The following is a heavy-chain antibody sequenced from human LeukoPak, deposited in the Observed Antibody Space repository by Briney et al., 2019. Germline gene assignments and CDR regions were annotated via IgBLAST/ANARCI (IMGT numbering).Heavy chain of an antibody. Sequence: GGSLRLSCAASGFTFSSYAMSWVRQAPGKGLEWVSVIYSGGSTYYADSVKGRFTISRDNSKNTLYLQMNSLRAEDTAVYYCARDRRYYDSSGYYQLFDYWGQGTLVTVSS. V-gene: IGHV3-66*02. D-gene: IGHD3-22*01. CDR2: IYSGGST. J-gene: IGHJ4*02. CDR1: GFTFSSYA. CDR3: ARDRRYYDSSGYYQLFDY.